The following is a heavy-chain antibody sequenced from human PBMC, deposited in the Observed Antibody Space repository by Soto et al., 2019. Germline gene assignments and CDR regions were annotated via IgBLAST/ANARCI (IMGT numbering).Heavy chain of an antibody. J-gene: IGHJ6*02. V-gene: IGHV1-18*01. CDR3: ARGRGYIFTGYYPHYYYYYGMDV. CDR1: GYTFTSAG. CDR2: ISVYNRKT. D-gene: IGHD3-9*01. Sequence: ASVKVSCKASGYTFTSAGISWVRQAPGQGLEKMGWISVYNRKTNYVEKFKERVSMTTDTSTNTAYLELRSLRSEDTAMYYCARGRGYIFTGYYPHYYYYYGMDVWGQGTTVTVSS.